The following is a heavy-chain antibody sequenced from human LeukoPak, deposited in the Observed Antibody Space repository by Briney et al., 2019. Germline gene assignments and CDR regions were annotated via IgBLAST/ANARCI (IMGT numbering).Heavy chain of an antibody. CDR1: GVSISSSEW. J-gene: IGHJ4*02. Sequence: PSETLSLTCAVSGVSISSSEWWIWVRQPPGQGLEWIGSIYYRGSTYYNPSLKSRVTISVDTSKNQFSLKLSSVTAADTAVYYCARLGTTVTTDYWGQGTLVTVSS. CDR2: IYYRGST. CDR3: ARLGTTVTTDY. D-gene: IGHD4-17*01. V-gene: IGHV4-39*01.